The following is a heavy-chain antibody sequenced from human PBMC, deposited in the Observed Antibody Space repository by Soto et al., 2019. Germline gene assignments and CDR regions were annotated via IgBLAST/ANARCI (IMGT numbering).Heavy chain of an antibody. V-gene: IGHV1-69*13. D-gene: IGHD3-9*01. CDR2: IIPIFGTA. CDR1: GGTFSSYA. J-gene: IGHJ4*02. Sequence: SVKVSCKASGGTFSSYAISWVRQAPGQGLEWMGGIIPIFGTANYAQKFQGRVTITADESTSTAYMELSSLRSEDTAVYYCARDRGRPYFDWLLALDYWGQGTLVTSP. CDR3: ARDRGRPYFDWLLALDY.